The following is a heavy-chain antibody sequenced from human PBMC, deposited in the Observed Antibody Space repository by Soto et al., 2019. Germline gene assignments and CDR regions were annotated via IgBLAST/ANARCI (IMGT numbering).Heavy chain of an antibody. CDR3: ARGSPFEYSSSSGYYYYYGMDV. Sequence: APVKVSCRASRYTFTRYDINWERQATGQGIEWMGWMNPSSGNTGYAQKFQGRVTMTRNTSISTAYMELSSLRSEDTAVYYCARGSPFEYSSSSGYYYYYGMDVWGQGTTVTVPS. J-gene: IGHJ6*02. CDR1: RYTFTRYD. V-gene: IGHV1-8*01. CDR2: MNPSSGNT. D-gene: IGHD6-6*01.